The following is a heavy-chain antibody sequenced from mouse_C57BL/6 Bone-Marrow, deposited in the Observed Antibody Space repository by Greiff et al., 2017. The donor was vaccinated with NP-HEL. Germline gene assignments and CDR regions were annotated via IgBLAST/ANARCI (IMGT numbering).Heavy chain of an antibody. CDR2: IDPSDSYT. Sequence: QVQLQQPGAELVMPGASVKLSCKASGYTFTSYWMHWVKQRPGPGLEWIGEIDPSDSYTNYNQKFKGKSTLTVDKSSSTAYMQLSSLTSEDSAVYYCASQLAQATYWGQGTTLTVSS. D-gene: IGHD3-2*02. J-gene: IGHJ2*01. CDR3: ASQLAQATY. V-gene: IGHV1-69*01. CDR1: GYTFTSYW.